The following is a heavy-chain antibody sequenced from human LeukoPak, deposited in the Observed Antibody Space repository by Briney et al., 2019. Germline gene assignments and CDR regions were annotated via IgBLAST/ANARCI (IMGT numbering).Heavy chain of an antibody. CDR2: ISGSGGNT. CDR1: GFTFSTYA. J-gene: IGHJ4*02. CDR3: TKDKVTVTTPDY. Sequence: GGSLRLSCAASGFTFSTYAMNWVRQAPGKGLEWVSTISGSGGNTYYADSAKGRFTISRDNSKNTLYLQMNSLRAEDTAVYYCTKDKVTVTTPDYWGQGTLVTVSS. D-gene: IGHD4-17*01. V-gene: IGHV3-23*01.